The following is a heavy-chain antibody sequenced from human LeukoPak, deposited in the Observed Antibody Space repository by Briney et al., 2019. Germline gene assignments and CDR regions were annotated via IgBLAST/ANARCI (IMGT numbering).Heavy chain of an antibody. Sequence: ASVKVSCKASGYTFTGYYMHWVRQAPGQGLEWMGWTNPNSGGVNYTQKFQGRVTMTRDTSISTAYMELSRLRSDDTAVYYCARLVGGYSYGYFDYWGQGTLVTVSS. CDR3: ARLVGGYSYGYFDY. CDR1: GYTFTGYY. CDR2: TNPNSGGV. D-gene: IGHD5-18*01. J-gene: IGHJ4*02. V-gene: IGHV1-2*02.